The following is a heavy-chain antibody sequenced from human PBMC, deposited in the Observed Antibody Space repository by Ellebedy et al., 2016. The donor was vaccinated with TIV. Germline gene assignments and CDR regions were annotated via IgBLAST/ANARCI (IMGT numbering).Heavy chain of an antibody. CDR3: ARTLLYCGGDCSYYFDC. CDR1: GFSLNNIIMG. Sequence: SGPTLVKPTETLTLTCTVAGFSLNNIIMGVSWFRQPPGKALEWLAHSSSKDDKSYSTSLRRRLTITKDASKSQVVLTMTNMDPVDTATYYCARTLLYCGGDCSYYFDCWGQGSLVTVSS. V-gene: IGHV2-26*01. CDR2: SSSKDDK. J-gene: IGHJ4*02. D-gene: IGHD2-21*02.